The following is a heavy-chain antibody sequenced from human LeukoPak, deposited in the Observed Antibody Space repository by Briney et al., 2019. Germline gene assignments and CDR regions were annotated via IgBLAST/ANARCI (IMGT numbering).Heavy chain of an antibody. CDR3: AKASGIAVAGTSIDY. V-gene: IGHV3-7*03. D-gene: IGHD6-19*01. J-gene: IGHJ4*02. CDR1: GFTFSSYW. Sequence: GGSLRLSCAASGFTFSSYWMSWVRQAPGKGLEWVANIKQDGSEKYYVDSVKGRFTISRDNAKNSLYLQMNSLRAEDMALYYCAKASGIAVAGTSIDYWGQGTLVTVSS. CDR2: IKQDGSEK.